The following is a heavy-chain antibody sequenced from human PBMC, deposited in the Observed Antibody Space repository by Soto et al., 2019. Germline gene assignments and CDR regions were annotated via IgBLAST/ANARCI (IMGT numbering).Heavy chain of an antibody. V-gene: IGHV5-51*01. CDR3: ARGDYDILTGYYKNYYGLDV. CDR1: GYSFTSYW. J-gene: IGHJ6*02. Sequence: GESLKISCRGSGYSFTSYWIGSVRQKPGKGLEWMGIIYPGDSDTRYSPSFQGQVTISADKSISTAYLQWNSLKASDTAMYYCARGDYDILTGYYKNYYGLDVWGQGTTVTVSS. D-gene: IGHD3-9*01. CDR2: IYPGDSDT.